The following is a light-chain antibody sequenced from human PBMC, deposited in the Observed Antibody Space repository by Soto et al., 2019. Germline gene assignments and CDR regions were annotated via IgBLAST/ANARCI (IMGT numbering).Light chain of an antibody. Sequence: IQMTQSPSTLSASLGDRVTNTFRASQSISSWLAWYQQKPGKAPKLLIYDASSLESGVPSRFSGSGTGTEFTLTISSLQPDDFATYYCQQYNSYSWTFGQGTKVDIK. CDR2: DAS. V-gene: IGKV1-5*01. J-gene: IGKJ1*01. CDR1: QSISSW. CDR3: QQYNSYSWT.